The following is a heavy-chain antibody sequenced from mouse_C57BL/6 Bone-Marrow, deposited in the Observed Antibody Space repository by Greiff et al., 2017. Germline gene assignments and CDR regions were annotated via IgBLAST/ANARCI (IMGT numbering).Heavy chain of an antibody. J-gene: IGHJ3*01. CDR2: ISNGGGST. D-gene: IGHD2-1*01. Sequence: EVQLVESGGGLVQPGGSLKLSCAASGFTFSDYYMYWVRQTPEKRLEWVAYISNGGGSTYYPDTVKGRFTISRDNATNTLYLQMSRLKSEDTAMYYWAREGVYYASFAYWGQGTLVTVSA. CDR1: GFTFSDYY. CDR3: AREGVYYASFAY. V-gene: IGHV5-12*01.